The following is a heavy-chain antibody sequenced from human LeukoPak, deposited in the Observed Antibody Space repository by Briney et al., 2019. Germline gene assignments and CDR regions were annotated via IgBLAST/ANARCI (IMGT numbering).Heavy chain of an antibody. CDR3: ASGDCSSTSCFPHWFDP. D-gene: IGHD2-2*01. V-gene: IGHV1-2*02. Sequence: ASVTVSCKASGYTFTGYYMHWVRQAPGQGLEWMGWISPNSGGTNYAQKFQGRVTMTRDTSISTAYMELSRLRSDDTAVYYCASGDCSSTSCFPHWFDPWGQGTLVTVSS. J-gene: IGHJ5*02. CDR1: GYTFTGYY. CDR2: ISPNSGGT.